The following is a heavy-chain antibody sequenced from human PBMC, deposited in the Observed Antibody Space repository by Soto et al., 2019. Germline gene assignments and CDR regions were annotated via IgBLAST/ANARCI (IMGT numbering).Heavy chain of an antibody. Sequence: PGGSLRLSCAASGFTFSNAWMSWVRQAPGKGLEWVGRIKSKTDGGTTDYAAPVKGRFTISRDDSKNTLYLQMNSLKTEDTAVYYCTTDYRKGSLESHVDAFDIWGQAIMVTVSS. CDR1: GFTFSNAW. J-gene: IGHJ3*02. CDR2: IKSKTDGGTT. CDR3: TTDYRKGSLESHVDAFDI. D-gene: IGHD1-1*01. V-gene: IGHV3-15*01.